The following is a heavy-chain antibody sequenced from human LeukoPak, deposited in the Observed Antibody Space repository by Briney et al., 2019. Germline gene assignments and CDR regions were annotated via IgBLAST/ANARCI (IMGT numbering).Heavy chain of an antibody. CDR1: GFPFDRYA. D-gene: IGHD3-16*01. J-gene: IGHJ4*02. CDR3: AKMGLTFGRPIDY. V-gene: IGHV3-23*01. CDR2: IFGNGGTI. Sequence: GRSLRLSCAASGFPFDRYAMTWVRQAPGKGLEWVVGIFGNGGTIYYADSVKGRFRVSRDNSKNMLYLQMASLRAEDTALYFCAKMGLTFGRPIDYWGQGTLVTV.